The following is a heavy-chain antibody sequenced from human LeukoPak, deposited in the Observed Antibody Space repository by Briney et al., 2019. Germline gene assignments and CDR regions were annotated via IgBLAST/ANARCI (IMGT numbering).Heavy chain of an antibody. Sequence: GGSLRLSCAASGFTVSSNYMSWVRQAPGKGLEWVSVIYSGGSTYYADSVKGRFTISRDNSKNTLYLQMNSLRAEDTAVYYCASRLYYDSSGYYPYYYGMDVWGQGTTVTVSS. D-gene: IGHD3-22*01. CDR2: IYSGGST. CDR1: GFTVSSNY. V-gene: IGHV3-66*01. J-gene: IGHJ6*02. CDR3: ASRLYYDSSGYYPYYYGMDV.